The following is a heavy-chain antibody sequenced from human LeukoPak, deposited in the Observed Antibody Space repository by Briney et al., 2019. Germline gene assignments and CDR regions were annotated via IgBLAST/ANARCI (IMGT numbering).Heavy chain of an antibody. D-gene: IGHD2-2*01. V-gene: IGHV4-59*01. CDR2: IYYSGDT. CDR1: GGSISSYY. Sequence: SETLSLTCTVSGGSISSYYWSWIRQPPGKGLEWIGYIYYSGDTNYNTSLKSRLSMSIDTSRRHFSLRLSSVSTTDTAVCYCARARSEGVPAGILHDSWGQGTLVVVSS. J-gene: IGHJ4*02. CDR3: ARARSEGVPAGILHDS.